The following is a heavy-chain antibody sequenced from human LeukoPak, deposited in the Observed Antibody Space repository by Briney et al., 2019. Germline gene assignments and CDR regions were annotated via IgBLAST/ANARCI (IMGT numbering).Heavy chain of an antibody. V-gene: IGHV2-70*11. J-gene: IGHJ4*02. Sequence: QSGPTLLHPTPTLTLTCTFSGFSLRTRGMCVSWIRQPPGKALECLARIDWDDDKYYSTSLKTRLTISKDTSKNQVVLTMTNMDPVDTATYYCARIQTGDYYFDYWGQGTLVTVSS. CDR3: ARIQTGDYYFDY. CDR1: GFSLRTRGMC. D-gene: IGHD2-21*02. CDR2: IDWDDDK.